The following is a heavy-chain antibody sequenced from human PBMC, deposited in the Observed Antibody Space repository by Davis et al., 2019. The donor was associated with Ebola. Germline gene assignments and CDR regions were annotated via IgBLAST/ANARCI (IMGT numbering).Heavy chain of an antibody. CDR1: GFTFSNYG. J-gene: IGHJ5*02. D-gene: IGHD6-6*01. Sequence: GESLKISCGGSGFTFSNYGMNWVRQAPGKGLEWVSGINDSGGSTHYADSVKGRFTISRDNSKNTLYLQMNSLRAEDTAVYYCAKGGGTSSSDFRRTWGQGTLVTVSS. V-gene: IGHV3-23*01. CDR3: AKGGGTSSSDFRRT. CDR2: INDSGGST.